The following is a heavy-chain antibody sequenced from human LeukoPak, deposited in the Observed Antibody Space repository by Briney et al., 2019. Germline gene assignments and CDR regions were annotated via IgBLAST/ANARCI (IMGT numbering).Heavy chain of an antibody. J-gene: IGHJ6*03. D-gene: IGHD3-3*01. CDR1: GGTFSSYA. V-gene: IGHV1-69*06. CDR2: IIPIFGTA. Sequence: SVKVSCKASGGTFSSYAISWVRQAPGQGLEWMGGIIPIFGTANYAQKFQGRVTITADKSTSTAYMELSSLRSEDTAVYYCARGPLDFWSGSWENYYYSYMDVWGKGTTVTVSS. CDR3: ARGPLDFWSGSWENYYYSYMDV.